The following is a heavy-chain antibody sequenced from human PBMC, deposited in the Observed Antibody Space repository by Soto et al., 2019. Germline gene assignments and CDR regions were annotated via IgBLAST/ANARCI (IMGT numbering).Heavy chain of an antibody. CDR2: ISAYNGNT. CDR1: GYTFTSYG. Sequence: ASVKVSCKASGYTFTSYGISWVRQAPGQGLEWMGWISAYNGNTNYAQKLQGRVTMTTDRSTTTAYMELRNLESDDTALYYCGYVGGYSTGDYSFDLWGQGTPVTVSS. J-gene: IGHJ4*02. V-gene: IGHV1-18*04. CDR3: GYVGGYSTGDYSFDL. D-gene: IGHD5-18*01.